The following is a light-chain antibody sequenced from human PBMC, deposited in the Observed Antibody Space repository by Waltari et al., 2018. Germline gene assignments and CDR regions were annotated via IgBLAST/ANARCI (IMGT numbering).Light chain of an antibody. V-gene: IGKV3-20*01. CDR3: HQYGSSPGT. CDR2: GAS. J-gene: IGKJ1*01. Sequence: EIVLTQSPGTLSLSPGERGTLSCRASQSVSNKYLAWYQQKPGQAPTLLIYGASHRATGIPDRFSGSGSGTDFTLTISRLEPEDVAVYSCHQYGSSPGTFGQGTKVEIK. CDR1: QSVSNKY.